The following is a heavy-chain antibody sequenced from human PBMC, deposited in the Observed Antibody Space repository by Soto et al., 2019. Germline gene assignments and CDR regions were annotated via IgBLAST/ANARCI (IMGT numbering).Heavy chain of an antibody. CDR3: ARARIAVAGTGHIDY. Sequence: QLQLQESGPGLVKPSETLSLTCSVSGGSISSSSYFWGWIRQPPGKGLEWIGTIYYSGSTYYNPSLKSRGTISVDTSKNQFSLKLSSVTAADTAVYYGARARIAVAGTGHIDYWGQGTLVTVSS. D-gene: IGHD6-19*01. CDR1: GGSISSSSYF. V-gene: IGHV4-39*01. J-gene: IGHJ4*02. CDR2: IYYSGST.